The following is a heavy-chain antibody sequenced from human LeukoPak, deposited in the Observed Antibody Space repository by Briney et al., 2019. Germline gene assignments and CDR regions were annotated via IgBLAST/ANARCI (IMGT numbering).Heavy chain of an antibody. CDR2: ISSSGSTI. Sequence: GGSLRLSCAASGFTFSSYGMHWVRQAPGKGLEWVSYISSSGSTIYYADSVKGRFTISRDNAKNSLYLQMNSLRAEDTAVYYCARDDYYYDSSGYYLAAHAFDIWGQGTMVTVSS. D-gene: IGHD3-22*01. CDR3: ARDDYYYDSSGYYLAAHAFDI. CDR1: GFTFSSYG. V-gene: IGHV3-48*04. J-gene: IGHJ3*02.